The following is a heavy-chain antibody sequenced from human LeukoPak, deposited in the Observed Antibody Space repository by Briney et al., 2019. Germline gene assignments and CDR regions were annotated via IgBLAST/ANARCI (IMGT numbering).Heavy chain of an antibody. Sequence: PGGSLRLSCAASGFTFSDYYMSWIRQAPGKGLEWVSYINSSSSYTNYADSVKGRFTISRDNAKNSLYLQMNSLRAEDTAVYYCARATEDWGSYRYPDWGQGTLVTVSS. V-gene: IGHV3-11*06. CDR3: ARATEDWGSYRYPD. D-gene: IGHD3-16*02. CDR2: INSSSSYT. CDR1: GFTFSDYY. J-gene: IGHJ4*02.